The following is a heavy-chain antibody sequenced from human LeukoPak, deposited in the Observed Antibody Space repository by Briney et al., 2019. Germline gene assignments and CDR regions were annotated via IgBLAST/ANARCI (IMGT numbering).Heavy chain of an antibody. Sequence: ASVTVSFTASGGTFISYAISWVRQAPGQGREWMGGIIPIFGTTIYAQKFQGRVTITADKSTSTAYMELSSLRSEDTAVYYCARSMHYYDSSGGDAFDIWGQGTMVTVSS. CDR1: GGTFISYA. J-gene: IGHJ3*02. V-gene: IGHV1-69*06. CDR2: IIPIFGTT. D-gene: IGHD3-22*01. CDR3: ARSMHYYDSSGGDAFDI.